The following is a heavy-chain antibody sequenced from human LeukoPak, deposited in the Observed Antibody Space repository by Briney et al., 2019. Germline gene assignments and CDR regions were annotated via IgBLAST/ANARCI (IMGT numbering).Heavy chain of an antibody. Sequence: PSGTLSLTCAVSGGSISSSNWWSWVRQPPGKGLEWIVEIYHSGSTNYNPSLKSRVTISVDKSKNQFSLKLSSVTAADTAVYYCARLSPVLRYFDRRGYFQHWGQGTLVTVSS. V-gene: IGHV4-4*02. CDR3: ARLSPVLRYFDRRGYFQH. J-gene: IGHJ1*01. D-gene: IGHD3-9*01. CDR1: GGSISSSNW. CDR2: IYHSGST.